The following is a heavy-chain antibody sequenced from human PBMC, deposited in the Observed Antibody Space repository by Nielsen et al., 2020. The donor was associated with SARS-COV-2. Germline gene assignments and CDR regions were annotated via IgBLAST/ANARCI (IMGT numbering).Heavy chain of an antibody. J-gene: IGHJ6*02. V-gene: IGHV3-33*01. CDR2: IWYDGSNK. D-gene: IGHD6-6*01. Sequence: GGSLRLSCAASGFTFSSCGMHWVRQAPGKGLEWVAVIWYDGSNKYYADSVKGRFTISRDNSKNTLYLQMNSLRAEDTAVYYCARDSAARYRDGEYYYYYGMDVWGQGTTVTVSS. CDR3: ARDSAARYRDGEYYYYYGMDV. CDR1: GFTFSSCG.